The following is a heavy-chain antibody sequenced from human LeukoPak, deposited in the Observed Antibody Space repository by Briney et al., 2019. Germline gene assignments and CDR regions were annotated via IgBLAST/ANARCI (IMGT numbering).Heavy chain of an antibody. Sequence: SETLSLTCAVYGGSFSGYYWGWIRQPPGKGLEWIGEINHSGSTNYNPSLKSRVTISVDTSKNQFSLKLSSVTTADTAVYYCARRPGDYGEDYWGQGTLVTVSS. V-gene: IGHV4-34*01. J-gene: IGHJ4*02. CDR1: GGSFSGYY. CDR3: ARRPGDYGEDY. D-gene: IGHD4-17*01. CDR2: INHSGST.